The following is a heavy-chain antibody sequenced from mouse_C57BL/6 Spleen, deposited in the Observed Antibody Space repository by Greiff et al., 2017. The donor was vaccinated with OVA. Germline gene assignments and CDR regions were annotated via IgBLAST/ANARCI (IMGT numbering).Heavy chain of an antibody. Sequence: VQLQQTGPGLVQPSQSLSITCTVSGFSLTSYGVHWVRQSPGKGLEWLGVIWSGGSTDYNAAFISRLSISKDNSKSQVFFKMNSLQADDTAIYYCARRDTYWYFDVWGTGTTGTVSS. CDR2: IWSGGST. D-gene: IGHD3-2*01. CDR1: GFSLTSYG. J-gene: IGHJ1*03. V-gene: IGHV2-2*01. CDR3: ARRDTYWYFDV.